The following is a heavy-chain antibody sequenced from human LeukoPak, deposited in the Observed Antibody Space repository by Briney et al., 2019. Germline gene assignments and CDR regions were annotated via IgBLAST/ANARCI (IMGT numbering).Heavy chain of an antibody. CDR3: ARGGYYLYGMDV. CDR2: IWYDGSNK. J-gene: IGHJ6*02. Sequence: GRSLRLSCAASGFTFSSYGMHWGPQAPGKGLGGVAVIWYDGSNKYYADSVKGRFTISRDNSKNTLYLQMNSLRAEDTAVYYCARGGYYLYGMDVWGQGTTVTVSS. V-gene: IGHV3-33*01. D-gene: IGHD3-10*01. CDR1: GFTFSSYG.